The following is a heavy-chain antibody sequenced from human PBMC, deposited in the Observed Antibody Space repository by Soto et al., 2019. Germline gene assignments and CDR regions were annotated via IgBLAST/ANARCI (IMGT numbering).Heavy chain of an antibody. CDR1: GYTFTGYY. CDR3: VTSRVSIAVAGETEYYFDY. D-gene: IGHD6-19*01. V-gene: IGHV1-2*04. Sequence: ASVKVSCKASGYTFTGYYIHWVRQAPGQGLEWMGWVNPNSGGTNYAQKFQGWVTMTRDTSISTAYMELSRLRCDDTAVYYCVTSRVSIAVAGETEYYFDYWGQGTLVTVSS. J-gene: IGHJ4*02. CDR2: VNPNSGGT.